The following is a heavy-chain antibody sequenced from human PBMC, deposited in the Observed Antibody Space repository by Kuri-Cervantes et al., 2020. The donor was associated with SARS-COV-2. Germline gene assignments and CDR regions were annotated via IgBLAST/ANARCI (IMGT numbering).Heavy chain of an antibody. CDR1: GYTFSTYG. V-gene: IGHV1-18*01. CDR3: ARSRHCSSTSCYGGYYMDG. D-gene: IGHD2-2*01. Sequence: ASAKDSSKASGYTFSTYGISWVRQAPGQGLEWMGWISAYNGNTNYAQNLQGRVTMTTDTSTNTAHMELRRLRSDDTSVYYCARSRHCSSTSCYGGYYMDGWGKGTAVTVSS. CDR2: ISAYNGNT. J-gene: IGHJ6*03.